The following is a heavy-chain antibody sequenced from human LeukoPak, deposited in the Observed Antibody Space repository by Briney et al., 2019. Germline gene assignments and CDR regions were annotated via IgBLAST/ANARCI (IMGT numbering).Heavy chain of an antibody. D-gene: IGHD3-22*01. V-gene: IGHV4-61*02. CDR2: IYTSGSI. Sequence: PSETLSLTCTVSGASIISGSYYWSWIRQPAGKGLEWIVRIYTSGSIIYNPSLKSRLTISIDTSKNQFSLKLRSVPAADTAFYYCAREVTYYDSRDVFDIWGQGTMVTVSS. CDR3: AREVTYYDSRDVFDI. CDR1: GASIISGSYY. J-gene: IGHJ3*02.